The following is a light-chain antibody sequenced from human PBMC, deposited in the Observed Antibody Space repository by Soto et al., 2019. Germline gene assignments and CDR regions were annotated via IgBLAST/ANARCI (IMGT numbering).Light chain of an antibody. Sequence: QSALTQPRSVSGSPGQSVTISCTGTSSDVGGYNYVSWYQQHPGKAPKLMIYDVSKRPSGVPDRFSGSKSGNTASLTISGLQAEDEADYYYCSYAGSATWVFGGGTKLTVL. CDR1: SSDVGGYNY. V-gene: IGLV2-11*01. J-gene: IGLJ3*02. CDR3: CSYAGSATWV. CDR2: DVS.